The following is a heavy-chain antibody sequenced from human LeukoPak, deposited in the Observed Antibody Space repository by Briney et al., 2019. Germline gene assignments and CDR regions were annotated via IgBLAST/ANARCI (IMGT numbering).Heavy chain of an antibody. CDR3: ARDRRITMIVVGHFDY. CDR2: ISSSSSYI. J-gene: IGHJ4*02. D-gene: IGHD3-22*01. CDR1: GFTFSSYS. V-gene: IGHV3-21*01. Sequence: GGSLRLSCAASGFTFSSYSMKWVRQAPGKGLEWVSSISSSSSYIYYADSVKGRFTISRDNAKNSLYLQMNSLRAEDTAVYYCARDRRITMIVVGHFDYWGQGTLVTVSS.